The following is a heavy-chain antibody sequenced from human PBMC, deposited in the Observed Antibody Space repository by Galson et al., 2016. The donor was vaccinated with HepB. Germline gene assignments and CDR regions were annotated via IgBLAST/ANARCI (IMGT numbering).Heavy chain of an antibody. CDR2: ISISGSTV. J-gene: IGHJ4*02. D-gene: IGHD3-22*01. CDR1: GFTFSRYN. V-gene: IGHV3-48*03. Sequence: SLRLSCAGSGFTFSRYNMNWVRQAPGKGLEWLADISISGSTVYYAYSVKGRFTISRDNDKNSVYLQMDSLRDEDTAVYYCAREAEFYDSTGYFPPIAYWGEGILVTVSS. CDR3: AREAEFYDSTGYFPPIAY.